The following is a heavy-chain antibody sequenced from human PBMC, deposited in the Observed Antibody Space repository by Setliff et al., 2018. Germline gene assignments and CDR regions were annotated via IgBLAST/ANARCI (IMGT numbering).Heavy chain of an antibody. Sequence: SETLSLTCTVSGYSISSGYYWGWIRQPPGKGLEWIGSIYHSGSTYYNPSLKSRVSISVDTSENQFSLKLSSVPAADTAVYYCARNNTGLNTFDYWGQGTLVTVSS. CDR1: GYSISSGYY. V-gene: IGHV4-38-2*02. D-gene: IGHD2-8*02. CDR3: ARNNTGLNTFDY. CDR2: IYHSGST. J-gene: IGHJ4*02.